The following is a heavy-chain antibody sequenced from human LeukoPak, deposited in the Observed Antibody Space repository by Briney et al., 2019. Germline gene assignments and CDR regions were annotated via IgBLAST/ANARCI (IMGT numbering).Heavy chain of an antibody. CDR1: GFSFRDYT. CDR3: AKDSPSRTATTEVPVDY. D-gene: IGHD1/OR15-1a*01. J-gene: IGHJ4*02. V-gene: IGHV3-69-1*01. CDR2: ISSSSYI. Sequence: PGGSLRLSCAASGFSFRDYTMNWVRQAPGKGLEWVASISSSSYIYFANSVRGRFSISRDNAKNSLYLQMNSLRAEDTAVYYCAKDSPSRTATTEVPVDYWGQGTLVTVSS.